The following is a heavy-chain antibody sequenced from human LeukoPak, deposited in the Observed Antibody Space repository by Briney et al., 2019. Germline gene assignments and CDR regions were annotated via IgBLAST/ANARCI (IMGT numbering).Heavy chain of an antibody. J-gene: IGHJ4*02. CDR3: TRDGEGASHC. V-gene: IGHV3-7*03. CDR1: GVAFRNYW. Sequence: GGSLRLSCAASGVAFRNYWMGWVRQAPGKGLEWVANLSPDGSEKYYLDSVKGRFTISRDNAMNSIYLQMSSLRVEDTAVYYCTRDGEGASHCWGQGTLVTVS. CDR2: LSPDGSEK. D-gene: IGHD1-26*01.